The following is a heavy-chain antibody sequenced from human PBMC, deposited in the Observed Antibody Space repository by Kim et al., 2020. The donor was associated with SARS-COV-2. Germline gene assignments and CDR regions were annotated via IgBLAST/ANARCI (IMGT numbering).Heavy chain of an antibody. D-gene: IGHD3-16*01. V-gene: IGHV3-30*04. CDR3: ARDLREWELDY. J-gene: IGHJ4*02. CDR1: GFTFSSYA. Sequence: GGSLRLSCAASGFTFSSYAMHWVRQAPGKGLEWVAVISYDGSNKYYADSVKGRFTISRDNSKNTLYLQMNSLRAEDTAVYYCARDLREWELDYWGQGTLVTVSS. CDR2: ISYDGSNK.